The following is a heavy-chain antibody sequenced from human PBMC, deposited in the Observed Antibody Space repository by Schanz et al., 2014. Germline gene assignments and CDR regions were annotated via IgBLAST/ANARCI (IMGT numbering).Heavy chain of an antibody. CDR3: AGGEYQLLYGN. J-gene: IGHJ4*02. CDR1: GFTFSDYY. V-gene: IGHV3-66*01. CDR2: TYSGGST. Sequence: EMQLLESGGGLAQPGGSLRLSCAASGFTFSDYYMTWMRQAPGKGLEWVSITYSGGSTYYADSVKGRFTISRDNAKNSLFLQMNSLRAEDTAVYYCAGGEYQLLYGNWGQGTLVTVSS. D-gene: IGHD2-2*02.